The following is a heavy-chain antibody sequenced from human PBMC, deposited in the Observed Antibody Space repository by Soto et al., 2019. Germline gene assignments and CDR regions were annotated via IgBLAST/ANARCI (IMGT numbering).Heavy chain of an antibody. CDR3: ATWVYPSYDAFDI. J-gene: IGHJ3*02. CDR2: ISGSGGST. CDR1: GFTFSSYA. Sequence: GGSLRLSCAASGFTFSSYAMSWVRQAPGKGLEWVSAISGSGGSTYYADSVKGRFTISRDNSKNTLYLQMNSLRAEDTAVYYCATWVYPSYDAFDIWGQGTMVTVSS. D-gene: IGHD6-6*01. V-gene: IGHV3-23*01.